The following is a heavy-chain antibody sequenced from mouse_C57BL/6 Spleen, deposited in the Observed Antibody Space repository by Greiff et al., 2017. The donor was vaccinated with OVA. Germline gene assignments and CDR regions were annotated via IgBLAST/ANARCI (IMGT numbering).Heavy chain of an antibody. CDR1: GYSFTDYN. CDR3: ASQYYGSSYGTGDFDY. D-gene: IGHD1-1*01. CDR2: INPNYGTT. J-gene: IGHJ2*01. V-gene: IGHV1-39*01. Sequence: EVQLQQSGPELVKPGASVKISCKASGYSFTDYNMNWVKQSNGKSLEWIGVINPNYGTTSYNQKFKGKATLTVDQSSSTAYMQLNSLTSEDSAVYYCASQYYGSSYGTGDFDYWGQGTTLTVSS.